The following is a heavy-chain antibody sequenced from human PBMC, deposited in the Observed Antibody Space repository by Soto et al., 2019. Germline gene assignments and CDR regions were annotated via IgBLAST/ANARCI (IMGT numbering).Heavy chain of an antibody. CDR1: GSSISSYY. J-gene: IGHJ4*02. D-gene: IGHD3-16*02. CDR2: IYYSGST. V-gene: IGHV4-59*01. CDR3: ARDVSAAYYDYVWGSYRYFDY. Sequence: SETLSLTCTVSGSSISSYYWSWIRQPPGKGLKWIGYIYYSGSTNYNPSLKSRVTISVDTSKNQFSLKLSSVTAADTAVYYCARDVSAAYYDYVWGSYRYFDYWGQGTLVTVSS.